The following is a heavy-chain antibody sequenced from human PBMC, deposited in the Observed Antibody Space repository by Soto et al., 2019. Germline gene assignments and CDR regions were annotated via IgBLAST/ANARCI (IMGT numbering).Heavy chain of an antibody. CDR2: IYYSGST. J-gene: IGHJ4*01. CDR1: GGSISSGDYY. Sequence: SETLSLTSTVSGGSISSGDYYWSWIRQPPGKGLEWIGYIYYSGSTYYNPSLKSRVTISADKSISTAYLQWSSLKASDTAMYYCARHPFYSRSWYEDNYWGQGTLVTVSS. V-gene: IGHV4-30-4*01. CDR3: ARHPFYSRSWYEDNY. D-gene: IGHD6-13*01.